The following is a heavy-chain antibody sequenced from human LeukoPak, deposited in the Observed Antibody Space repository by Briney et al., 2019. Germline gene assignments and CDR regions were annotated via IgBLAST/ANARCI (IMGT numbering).Heavy chain of an antibody. CDR3: ARTRDGYYYDSSGYYY. V-gene: IGHV4-39*07. J-gene: IGHJ4*02. D-gene: IGHD3-22*01. CDR2: IYYSGST. CDR1: GGSIGSSSYY. Sequence: PSETLSLTCTVSGGSIGSSSYYWGWIRQPPGKGLNWIGSIYYSGSTYYNPSLKSRFTISVDTSKNQISLKLRSVTAADTAVYYCARTRDGYYYDSSGYYYWGQGTLVTVSS.